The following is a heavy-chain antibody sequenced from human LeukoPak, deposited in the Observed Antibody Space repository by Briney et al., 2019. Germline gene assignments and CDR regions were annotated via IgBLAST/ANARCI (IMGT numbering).Heavy chain of an antibody. CDR1: GFTFSSYW. J-gene: IGHJ4*02. V-gene: IGHV3-33*08. Sequence: GGSLRLSCAASGFTFSSYWMSWVRQAPGKGLEWVAVIWYDGSSKYYADSVKGRFTISRDNSKNTLYLQMNSLRAEDTAVYYCARVGSRITGTTNYFDYWGQGTLVTVSS. CDR3: ARVGSRITGTTNYFDY. D-gene: IGHD1-7*01. CDR2: IWYDGSSK.